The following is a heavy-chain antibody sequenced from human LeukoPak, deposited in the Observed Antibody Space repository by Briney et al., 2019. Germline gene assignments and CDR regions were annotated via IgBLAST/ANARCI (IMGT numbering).Heavy chain of an antibody. J-gene: IGHJ4*02. Sequence: GGSLRLSCAASGLLFSDYAFHWVRQAPGKGLEWVALIRHDGSNDYYADSMKGRFTTSRDNSKSTVYLQMNSLRVEDTAVYYCARDGDGDYVFSYYFDYWGQGTLVTVSS. CDR3: ARDGDGDYVFSYYFDY. V-gene: IGHV3-30*02. CDR1: GLLFSDYA. CDR2: IRHDGSND. D-gene: IGHD4-17*01.